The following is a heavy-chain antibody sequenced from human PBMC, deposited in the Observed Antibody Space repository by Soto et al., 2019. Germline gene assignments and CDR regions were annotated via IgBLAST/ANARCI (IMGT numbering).Heavy chain of an antibody. Sequence: QVQLVQSGPEVKKPGASVKVSCKSSGYIFTNYDITWARQVPGQGLEWMGWISAYNGDSNYAEKFQGRVTVTTDTSTTTAYMELRSLRSDDTAVYYCARGGDYFDYWGQGTLVTVSS. CDR3: ARGGDYFDY. V-gene: IGHV1-18*01. CDR1: GYIFTNYD. J-gene: IGHJ4*02. CDR2: ISAYNGDS.